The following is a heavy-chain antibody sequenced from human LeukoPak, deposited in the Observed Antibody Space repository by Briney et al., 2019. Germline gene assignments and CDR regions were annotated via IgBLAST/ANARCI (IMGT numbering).Heavy chain of an antibody. CDR1: GFIASSNY. Sequence: PGGSLRLSCTASGFIASSNYMSWVRQAPGKGLEWVSLIYSGGSTYYADSVMGRSTISRDKSSNTLYLQMNSLRAHHTAVYYFATRDRSGVAFESWGQGTLVTVSS. CDR2: IYSGGST. V-gene: IGHV3-53*01. D-gene: IGHD2-15*01. J-gene: IGHJ4*02. CDR3: ATRDRSGVAFES.